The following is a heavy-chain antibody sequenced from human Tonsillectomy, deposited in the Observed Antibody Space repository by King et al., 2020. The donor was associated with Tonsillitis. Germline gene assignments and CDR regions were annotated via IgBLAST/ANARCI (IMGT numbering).Heavy chain of an antibody. D-gene: IGHD5-18*01. V-gene: IGHV3-21*01. CDR3: ARDGGYTYGSYDDWFDP. CDR2: ISSSSGYI. CDR1: GFTFSSYT. Sequence: QLVQSGGGLVKPGGSLRLSCAASGFTFSSYTMNWVRQAPGKGLEWVSSISSSSGYIYYADSVKGRFTISRDNAKNSLYLQMNRLRAEDTAVYYCARDGGYTYGSYDDWFDPWGQGTLVTVSS. J-gene: IGHJ5*02.